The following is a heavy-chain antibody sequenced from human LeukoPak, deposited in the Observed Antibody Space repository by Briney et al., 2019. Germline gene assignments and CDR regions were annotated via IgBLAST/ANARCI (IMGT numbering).Heavy chain of an antibody. V-gene: IGHV4-4*07. D-gene: IGHD2-15*01. J-gene: IGHJ6*03. Sequence: PSETLSLTCTVSGGSISSYHWSWIRQPAGKGLEWIGRIYTSGSTNYNPSLKSRVTMSVDTSKNQFSLKLSSVTAADTAVYYCARLAYCSGGSCYRWAYYYYYMDVWGKGTTVTVSS. CDR2: IYTSGST. CDR1: GGSISSYH. CDR3: ARLAYCSGGSCYRWAYYYYYMDV.